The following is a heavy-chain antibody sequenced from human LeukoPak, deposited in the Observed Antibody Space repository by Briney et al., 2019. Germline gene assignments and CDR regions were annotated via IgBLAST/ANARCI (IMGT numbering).Heavy chain of an antibody. CDR2: ISWNSGSI. CDR3: AKDNRRHYTSGPNPDSLH. D-gene: IGHD6-19*01. V-gene: IGHV3-9*01. Sequence: GGSLRLSCAGSGFVFNNYAMHWVRQPPGKGLEWVSGISWNSGSIDYADSVKGRFSISRDNAKNSLYLQMNSLRVEDTAFYYCAKDNRRHYTSGPNPDSLHWGQGALVTVSS. CDR1: GFVFNNYA. J-gene: IGHJ4*02.